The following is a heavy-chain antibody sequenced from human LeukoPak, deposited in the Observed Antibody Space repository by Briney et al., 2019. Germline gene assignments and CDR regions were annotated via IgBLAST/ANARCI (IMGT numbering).Heavy chain of an antibody. CDR1: GFTFSSYW. V-gene: IGHV3-7*03. Sequence: GGSLRLSCAASGFTFSSYWMSWVRQAPGKGLEWVANIKQDGSEKYYVDSVKGRFTISRDNYKNTLFLQMNSLRAEDTAVYYCASILLWFVYDYWGQGTLVTVSS. J-gene: IGHJ4*02. CDR2: IKQDGSEK. D-gene: IGHD3-10*01. CDR3: ASILLWFVYDY.